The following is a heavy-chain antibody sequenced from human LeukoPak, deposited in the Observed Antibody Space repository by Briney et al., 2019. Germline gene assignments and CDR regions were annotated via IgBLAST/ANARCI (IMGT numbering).Heavy chain of an antibody. D-gene: IGHD2-21*02. CDR3: ARVWHGDSALYYYYYYGTDV. J-gene: IGHJ6*02. V-gene: IGHV4-34*01. Sequence: SETLSLTCAVYGGSFSGYYWSWIRQPPGKGLEWIGEINHSGSTNYNPSLKSRVTISVDTSKNQFSLKLSSVTAADTAVYYCARVWHGDSALYYYYYYGTDVWGQGTTVTVSS. CDR1: GGSFSGYY. CDR2: INHSGST.